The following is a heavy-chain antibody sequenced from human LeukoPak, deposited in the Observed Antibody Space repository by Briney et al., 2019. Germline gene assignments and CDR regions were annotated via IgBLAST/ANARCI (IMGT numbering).Heavy chain of an antibody. Sequence: PSETLSLTCTVSGGSLCGQYWSLIGHPPGKGLEWIGYIYYTGITKYTPSLKSRVTISVDTSKNQFSLRLSSVTAADTAVYYCARVSFHYHSGNYGWYFDSWGQGTLVTVSS. V-gene: IGHV4-59*11. D-gene: IGHD3-10*01. J-gene: IGHJ4*02. CDR1: GGSLCGQY. CDR3: ARVSFHYHSGNYGWYFDS. CDR2: IYYTGIT.